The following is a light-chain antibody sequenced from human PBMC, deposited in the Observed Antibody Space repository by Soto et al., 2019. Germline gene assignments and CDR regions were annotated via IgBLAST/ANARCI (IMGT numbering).Light chain of an antibody. CDR2: RSD. Sequence: QSVLTQPPSASGTPGQRIIISCSGSSPNIGRNTVKWYRQLPGTAPKLLIGRSDQRPSGVPDRFSGSQSGTSASLAISGLQYEDEADYICAAWDDSLNAWAFGGGTKLTVL. CDR1: SPNIGRNT. CDR3: AAWDDSLNAWA. J-gene: IGLJ3*02. V-gene: IGLV1-44*01.